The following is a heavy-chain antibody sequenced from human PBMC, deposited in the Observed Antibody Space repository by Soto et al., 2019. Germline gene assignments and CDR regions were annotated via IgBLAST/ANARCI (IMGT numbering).Heavy chain of an antibody. CDR3: AKDRARWLRAGMDV. D-gene: IGHD5-12*01. J-gene: IGHJ6*02. CDR1: GFTFSSYA. V-gene: IGHV3-30*18. CDR2: ISYDGHRR. Sequence: QVQLVESGGGVVQPGRSLRLSCAASGFTFSSYAMHWVRHDPGKGLEWVALISYDGHRRYYADSLKGRFTISRDNSKSALYLQMDTLRAEDTAIYYCAKDRARWLRAGMDVWGQGTTVTVSS.